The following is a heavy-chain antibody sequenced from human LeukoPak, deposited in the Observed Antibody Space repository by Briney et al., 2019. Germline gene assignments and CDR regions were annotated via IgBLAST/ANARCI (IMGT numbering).Heavy chain of an antibody. CDR3: YYDILTGYYEYYGMDV. V-gene: IGHV3-15*01. D-gene: IGHD3-9*01. J-gene: IGHJ6*02. CDR1: GFTFSNAW. Sequence: PGGSLRLSCAASGFTFSNAWMSWVRQAPGKGLEWVGRIKSKTDGGTTDYAAPVKGRFTISRDDSKNTLYLQMNSLKTEDTAVYYCYYDILTGYYEYYGMDVWGQGTTVTVSS. CDR2: IKSKTDGGTT.